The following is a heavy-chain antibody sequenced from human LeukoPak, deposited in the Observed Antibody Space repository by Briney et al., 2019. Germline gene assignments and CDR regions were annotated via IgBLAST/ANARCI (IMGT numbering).Heavy chain of an antibody. Sequence: GRSLRLSCAASGFTFDDYAMHWVRQAPGKSLEWVSGISWNSGSIGYADSVKGRFTISRDNAKNSLYLQMNSLRAEDTALYYCAKVLGGSYSNAFDIWGQGTMVTVSS. CDR2: ISWNSGSI. CDR1: GFTFDDYA. V-gene: IGHV3-9*01. J-gene: IGHJ3*02. D-gene: IGHD1-26*01. CDR3: AKVLGGSYSNAFDI.